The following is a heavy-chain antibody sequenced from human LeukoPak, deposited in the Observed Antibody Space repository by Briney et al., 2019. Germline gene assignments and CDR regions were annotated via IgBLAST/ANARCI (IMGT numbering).Heavy chain of an antibody. CDR3: ARDFSGGDSL. CDR1: GFTFSSYS. Sequence: KTGGSLRLSCAASGFTFSSYSMNWVRQAPGKGLEWVSSISSSSSYIYYADSVKGRFTISRDNAKNSLYLQMNSLRAEDTAVYYCARDFSGGDSLWGQGTLVTVSS. D-gene: IGHD2-21*02. V-gene: IGHV3-21*01. CDR2: ISSSSSYI. J-gene: IGHJ4*02.